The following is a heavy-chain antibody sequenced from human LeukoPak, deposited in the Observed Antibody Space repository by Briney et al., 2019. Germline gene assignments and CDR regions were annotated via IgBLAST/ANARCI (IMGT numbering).Heavy chain of an antibody. D-gene: IGHD3-10*01. V-gene: IGHV4-4*07. J-gene: IGHJ4*02. CDR3: AREEHYYGSGSYSAFDY. CDR2: IYTSGST. CDR1: GGSISSYY. Sequence: PSETLSLTCTVSGGSISSYYWSWIRQPAGKGLEWIGRIYTSGSTNYNPSLKSRVTMSVDTSKNQFSLKLSSVTAADTAVYYCAREEHYYGSGSYSAFDYWGQGTLVTVSS.